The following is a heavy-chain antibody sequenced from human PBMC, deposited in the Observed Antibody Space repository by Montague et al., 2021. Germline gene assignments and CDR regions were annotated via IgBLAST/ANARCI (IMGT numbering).Heavy chain of an antibody. CDR1: GGSLSGYY. CDR2: INHSGSA. Sequence: SETLSLTCGLSGGSLSGYYWAWIRQAPGKGLEWIGNINHSGSAKYNPSLKNRVSISVGTSNNQFFLDLTSVTAADTAMHFCARGLFGTVNGQYSGGWYYFDKWGQGTMVTGSS. V-gene: IGHV4-34*01. D-gene: IGHD6-19*01. J-gene: IGHJ4*02. CDR3: ARGLFGTVNGQYSGGWYYFDK.